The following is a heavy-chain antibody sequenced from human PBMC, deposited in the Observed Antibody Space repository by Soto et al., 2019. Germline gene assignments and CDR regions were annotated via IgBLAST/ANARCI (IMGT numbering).Heavy chain of an antibody. D-gene: IGHD3-22*01. CDR2: ISSNGGST. CDR3: VKSMETYYYDSSGYYKTTYYFDY. V-gene: IGHV3-64D*08. J-gene: IGHJ4*02. Sequence: GGSLRLSCSASGFTFSSYAMHWVRQAPGKGLEYVSAISSNGGSTYYADSVKGRFTISRDNSKNTLYLQMSSLRAEDTAVYYCVKSMETYYYDSSGYYKTTYYFDYWGQGTLVTVSS. CDR1: GFTFSSYA.